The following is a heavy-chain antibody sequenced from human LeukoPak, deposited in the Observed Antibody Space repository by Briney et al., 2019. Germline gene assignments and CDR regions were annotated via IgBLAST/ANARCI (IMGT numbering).Heavy chain of an antibody. CDR2: IYHSGST. V-gene: IGHV4-30-2*01. Sequence: SQTLSLTCAVSGGSISSGGYSWSWIRQPPGKGLEWIGYIYHSGSTYYNPSLKSRVTISVDRSKNQFSLKLSSVTAADTAVYYSARTGYGRDYYGMDVWGQGTTVTVSS. CDR3: ARTGYGRDYYGMDV. D-gene: IGHD1-26*01. J-gene: IGHJ6*02. CDR1: GGSISSGGYS.